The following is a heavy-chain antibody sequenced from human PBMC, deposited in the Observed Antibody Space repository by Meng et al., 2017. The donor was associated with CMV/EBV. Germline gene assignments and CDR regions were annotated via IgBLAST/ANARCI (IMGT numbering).Heavy chain of an antibody. V-gene: IGHV3-43*01. CDR1: GFTFDDYT. CDR3: AKDMGDYYYYGMDV. J-gene: IGHJ6*02. Sequence: GGSLRLSCAASGFTFDDYTMQWVRQAPGKGLEWVSLISWDGGSTYYADSVKGRFTISRDNSKNSLYLQMNSLRTEDTALYYCAKDMGDYYYYGMDVWGQGTTVTVSS. CDR2: ISWDGGST.